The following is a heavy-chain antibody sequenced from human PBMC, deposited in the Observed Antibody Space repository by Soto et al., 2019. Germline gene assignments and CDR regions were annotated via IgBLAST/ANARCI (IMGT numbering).Heavy chain of an antibody. CDR2: INHSGST. Sequence: SETLSLTCAVYGGSFSGYYWSWIRQPPGKGLEWIGEINHSGSTNYNPSLKSRVTISVDTSKNQFSLKLSSVTAADTAVYYCARGYGSGSYYNALNWFDPWGQGTLVTVS. CDR3: ARGYGSGSYYNALNWFDP. D-gene: IGHD3-10*01. J-gene: IGHJ5*02. V-gene: IGHV4-34*01. CDR1: GGSFSGYY.